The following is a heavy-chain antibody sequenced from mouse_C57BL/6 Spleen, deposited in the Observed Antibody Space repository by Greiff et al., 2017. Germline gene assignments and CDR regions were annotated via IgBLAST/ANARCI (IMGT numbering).Heavy chain of an antibody. D-gene: IGHD4-1*01. CDR1: GFTFSNYW. CDR2: IRLRSDNYAT. V-gene: IGHV6-3*01. Sequence: EVHLVESGGGLVQPGGSMKLSCVASGFTFSNYWMNWVRQSPEKGLEWVAQIRLRSDNYATHYAESVKGRFTISRDASKSSVYLQMNNLRAEDTGIYYCILLGGFWGQGTTLTVSS. CDR3: ILLGGF. J-gene: IGHJ2*01.